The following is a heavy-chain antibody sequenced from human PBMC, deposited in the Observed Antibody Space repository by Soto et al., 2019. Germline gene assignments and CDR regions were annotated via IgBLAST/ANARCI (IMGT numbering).Heavy chain of an antibody. V-gene: IGHV4-31*03. CDR3: ARERNYYDSSGRSNYFDY. D-gene: IGHD3-22*01. CDR2: IYYSGST. J-gene: IGHJ4*02. CDR1: GGSISSGGYY. Sequence: PSETLSLTCTVSGGSISSGGYYWSRIRQHPGKGLEWIGYIYYSGSTYYNPSLKSRVTISVDTSKNQFSLKLSSVTAADTAVYYCARERNYYDSSGRSNYFDYWGQGTLVTVSS.